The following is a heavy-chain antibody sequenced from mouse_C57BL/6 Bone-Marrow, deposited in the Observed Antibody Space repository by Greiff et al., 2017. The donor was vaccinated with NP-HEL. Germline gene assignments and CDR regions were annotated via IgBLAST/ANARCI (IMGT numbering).Heavy chain of an antibody. D-gene: IGHD1-1*01. V-gene: IGHV5-4*01. CDR2: ISDGGSYT. CDR1: GFTFSSYA. CDR3: ARDYYGSSLGCFDV. J-gene: IGHJ1*03. Sequence: EVQLVESGGGLVKPGGSLKLSCAASGFTFSSYAMSWVRQTPEKRLEWVATISDGGSYTYYPDNVKGRFTISRDNAKNNLYLQMSHLKSEDTAMYYCARDYYGSSLGCFDVWGTGTTVTVSS.